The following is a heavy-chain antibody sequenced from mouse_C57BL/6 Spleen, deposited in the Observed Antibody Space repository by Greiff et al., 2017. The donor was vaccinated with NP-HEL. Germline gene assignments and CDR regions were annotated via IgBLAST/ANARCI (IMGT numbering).Heavy chain of an antibody. V-gene: IGHV5-6*01. CDR3: ARHEDGNPFAY. CDR2: ISSGGSYT. Sequence: EVQVVESGGDLVKPGGSLKLSCAASRFTFSSYGMSWVRQTPDKRLEWVATISSGGSYTYYPDSVKGRFTISRDNAKNTLYLQMSSLKSEDTAMYYCARHEDGNPFAYWGQGTLVTVSA. J-gene: IGHJ3*01. D-gene: IGHD1-1*01. CDR1: RFTFSSYG.